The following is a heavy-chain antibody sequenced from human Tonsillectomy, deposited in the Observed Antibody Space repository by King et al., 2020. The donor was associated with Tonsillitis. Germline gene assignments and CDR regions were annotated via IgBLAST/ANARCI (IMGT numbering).Heavy chain of an antibody. CDR2: IIPILGIA. Sequence: QLVQSGAEVKKPGSSVKVSCKASGGTFSSYAISWVRQAPGQGLEWMGRIIPILGIANYAQKFQGRVTITADKSTSTAYMELSSLRSEDTAVYYCARVATYYYDSSGLSWFDPWGQGTLVTVSS. J-gene: IGHJ5*02. D-gene: IGHD3-22*01. CDR1: GGTFSSYA. V-gene: IGHV1-69*04. CDR3: ARVATYYYDSSGLSWFDP.